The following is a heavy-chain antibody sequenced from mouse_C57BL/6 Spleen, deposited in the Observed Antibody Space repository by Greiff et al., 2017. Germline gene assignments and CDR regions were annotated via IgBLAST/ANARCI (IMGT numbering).Heavy chain of an antibody. Sequence: EVQRVESGGGLVKPGGSLKLSCAASGFTFSSYAMSWVRQTPEKRLEWVATISDGGSYTYYPDNVKGRFTISRDNAKNNLYLQMSHLKSEDTAMYYCARDNGDAMDYWGQGTSVTVSS. CDR2: ISDGGSYT. V-gene: IGHV5-4*01. CDR3: ARDNGDAMDY. CDR1: GFTFSSYA. J-gene: IGHJ4*01. D-gene: IGHD1-1*01.